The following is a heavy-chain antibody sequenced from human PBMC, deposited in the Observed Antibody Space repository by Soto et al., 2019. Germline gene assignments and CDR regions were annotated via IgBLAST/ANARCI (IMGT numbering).Heavy chain of an antibody. CDR2: IYYSGST. CDR1: GGSISSGDYY. J-gene: IGHJ6*02. D-gene: IGHD5-18*01. V-gene: IGHV4-30-4*01. CDR3: ARDRQYSYGRDPYYYYYGMDV. Sequence: SETLSLTCTVSGGSISSGDYYWSWIRQPPGKGLEWIGYIYYSGSTYYNPSLKSRVTISVDTSKNQFSLKLSSVIAADTAVYYCARDRQYSYGRDPYYYYYGMDVWGQGTTVTVSS.